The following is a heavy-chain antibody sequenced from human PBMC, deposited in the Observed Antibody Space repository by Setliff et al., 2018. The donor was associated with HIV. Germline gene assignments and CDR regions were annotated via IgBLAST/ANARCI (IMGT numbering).Heavy chain of an antibody. D-gene: IGHD3-9*01. Sequence: GGSLRLSCAASGFTFSSYAMSWVRQAPGKGLEWISYISRGGRTKYYADSVKGRFTISRDNAKNSLYLQMNSLRAEDTAVYYCAGSILTGYYTFGADYWGQGTLVTVS. V-gene: IGHV3-48*04. CDR3: AGSILTGYYTFGADY. J-gene: IGHJ4*02. CDR2: ISRGGRTK. CDR1: GFTFSSYA.